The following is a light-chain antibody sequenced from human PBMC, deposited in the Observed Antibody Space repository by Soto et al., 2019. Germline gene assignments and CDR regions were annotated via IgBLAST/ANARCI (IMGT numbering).Light chain of an antibody. Sequence: EIVLTQSPATLSLSPGERATLSCRASQSVSSYLAWYQQKPGQAPRLLIYGASTRATGIPARFSGSGSGTDFTLTISSLQSEDFAVYYCQQYSNWPPWTFGQGTKVDI. CDR1: QSVSSY. CDR3: QQYSNWPPWT. V-gene: IGKV3-15*01. J-gene: IGKJ1*01. CDR2: GAS.